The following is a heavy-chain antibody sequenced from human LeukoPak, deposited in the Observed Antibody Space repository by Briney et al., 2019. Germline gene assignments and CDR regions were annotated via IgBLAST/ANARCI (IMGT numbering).Heavy chain of an antibody. V-gene: IGHV1-2*02. Sequence: GASVKVSCKASGYTFTGYYTHWVRQAPGQGLGWMGWINPNSGGTNYAQKFQGRVTMTRDTSISTAYMELSSLRSDDTALYYCARDTLYSYGYDYWGQGTLVTVSS. D-gene: IGHD5-18*01. CDR1: GYTFTGYY. J-gene: IGHJ4*02. CDR3: ARDTLYSYGYDY. CDR2: INPNSGGT.